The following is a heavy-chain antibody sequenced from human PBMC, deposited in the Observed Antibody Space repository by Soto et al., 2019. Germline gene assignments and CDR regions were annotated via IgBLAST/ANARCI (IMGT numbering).Heavy chain of an antibody. CDR3: ARSGYSYGPLYY. V-gene: IGHV3-53*01. Sequence: LSLTCPVSGGSIISYYWSWVRQAPGKGLEWVSVTYSGGSTYYADSVKGRFTISRDNSKNTLYLQMNSLRAEDTAVYYCARSGYSYGPLYYWGQGTPVTV. J-gene: IGHJ4*02. D-gene: IGHD5-18*01. CDR1: GGSIISYY. CDR2: TYSGGST.